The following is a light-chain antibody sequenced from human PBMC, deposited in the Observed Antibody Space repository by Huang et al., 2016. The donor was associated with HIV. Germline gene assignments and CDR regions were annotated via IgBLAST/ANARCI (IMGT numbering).Light chain of an antibody. CDR3: QQSSSTLVT. Sequence: DIQMTQSPSSLSASVGDRVTITCRASQTIANYLNWYQQKPGKAPKVLIYAASSLQSGVPSRFSGSGYGTDFTLTISSLQPEDFATYYCQQSSSTLVTFGQGTKLGIK. CDR1: QTIANY. CDR2: AAS. V-gene: IGKV1-39*01. J-gene: IGKJ2*01.